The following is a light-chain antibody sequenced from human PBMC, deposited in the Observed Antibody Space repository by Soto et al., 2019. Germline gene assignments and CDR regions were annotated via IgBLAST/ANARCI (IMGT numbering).Light chain of an antibody. CDR1: QSVSRTY. CDR2: ATS. CDR3: QQYGRSGT. V-gene: IGKV3-20*01. J-gene: IGKJ1*01. Sequence: EIVLTQSPGTLSLSPGERATLSCRASQSVSRTYLAWYQQKPVQAPRLLIYATSSRATGIPDRFSGSGSGTDFTLTISRLEPEDFAVYYCQQYGRSGTFGQGTKVGIK.